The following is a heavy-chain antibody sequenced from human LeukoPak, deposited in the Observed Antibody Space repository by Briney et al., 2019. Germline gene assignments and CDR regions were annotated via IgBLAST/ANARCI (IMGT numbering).Heavy chain of an antibody. Sequence: GGSLRLSCAASGFTVSSNYMSWVRQAPGKGLEWVSVIYSGGSTYYADSVKGRFTISRDNSKNTLYLQMNSLRAEDTAVYYCARGGGGYSSSGFDYWGQGTLVTVSS. J-gene: IGHJ4*02. CDR1: GFTVSSNY. CDR3: ARGGGGYSSSGFDY. V-gene: IGHV3-53*01. CDR2: IYSGGST. D-gene: IGHD6-13*01.